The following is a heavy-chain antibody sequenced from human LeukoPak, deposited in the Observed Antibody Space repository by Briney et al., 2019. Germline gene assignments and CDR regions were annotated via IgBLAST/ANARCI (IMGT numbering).Heavy chain of an antibody. CDR1: GFRFSNYA. D-gene: IGHD5-12*01. Sequence: GGSLRLSCAASGFRFSNYAKNWVRQAPGKGLEWVSLIIGSSGATFYADSVKGRFTISRDNSKNTLFLQMNSLRAEDTALYYCAKGAYDYIEMGYIDYWGQGTLVTVSS. CDR3: AKGAYDYIEMGYIDY. J-gene: IGHJ4*02. CDR2: IIGSSGAT. V-gene: IGHV3-23*01.